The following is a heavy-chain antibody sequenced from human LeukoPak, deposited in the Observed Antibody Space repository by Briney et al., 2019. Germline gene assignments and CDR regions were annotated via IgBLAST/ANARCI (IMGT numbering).Heavy chain of an antibody. CDR3: ARPVDTASLVN. D-gene: IGHD5-18*01. CDR1: GYTFINYY. V-gene: IGHV1-46*01. Sequence: ASVKVSCKAFGYTFINYYMHWVRQAPGQGLEWMGIINPSGGSAYYAQKFQGRVTMTSDVSTSTFHMDLSSLRSEDTAVYYCARPVDTASLVNWGQGTLVTVSS. J-gene: IGHJ4*02. CDR2: INPSGGSA.